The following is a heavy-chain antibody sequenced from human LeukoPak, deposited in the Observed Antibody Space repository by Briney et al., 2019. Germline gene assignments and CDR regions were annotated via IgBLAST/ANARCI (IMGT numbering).Heavy chain of an antibody. CDR3: ARRRYTSGYLDY. V-gene: IGHV4-59*08. D-gene: IGHD3-22*01. CDR1: GDSISGFY. Sequence: SETLSLTCTVSGDSISGFYWSWIRQPPGKGLEWIGYIYYSGSTNYNPSLKSRVTISVDTSKSQFSLKLTTMTAADTAVYYCARRRYTSGYLDYWGQGTLVTVSS. CDR2: IYYSGST. J-gene: IGHJ4*02.